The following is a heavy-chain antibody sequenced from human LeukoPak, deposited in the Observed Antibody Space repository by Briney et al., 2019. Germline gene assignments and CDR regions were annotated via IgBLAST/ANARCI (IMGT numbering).Heavy chain of an antibody. Sequence: PGGSLRLSCAAFGSTFSSYAMSWVRQAPGKGLEWVSAISGSGGSTYYADSVKGRFTISRDNSKNTLYLQMNSLRAEDTAVYYCAKEIRQWVAVYFGYWGQGTLVTVSS. V-gene: IGHV3-23*01. CDR2: ISGSGGST. D-gene: IGHD2-15*01. CDR1: GSTFSSYA. J-gene: IGHJ4*02. CDR3: AKEIRQWVAVYFGY.